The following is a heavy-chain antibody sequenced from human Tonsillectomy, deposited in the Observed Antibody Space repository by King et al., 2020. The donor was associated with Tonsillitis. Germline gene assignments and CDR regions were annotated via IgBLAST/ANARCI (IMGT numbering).Heavy chain of an antibody. V-gene: IGHV3-49*04. J-gene: IGHJ4*02. D-gene: IGHD6-6*01. CDR2: IRMKTYGGTT. Sequence: DVQLVESGGGLVQPGRSLRLPCTASGFTFGDYAMSWVRQAPGKGLEWVGFIRMKTYGGTTEYAASVKGRFTISRDDSKSIAYLQMNSLKTEDTAIYYCTRVSYSNSGNYYFDYWGQGTLVTVSS. CDR3: TRVSYSNSGNYYFDY. CDR1: GFTFGDYA.